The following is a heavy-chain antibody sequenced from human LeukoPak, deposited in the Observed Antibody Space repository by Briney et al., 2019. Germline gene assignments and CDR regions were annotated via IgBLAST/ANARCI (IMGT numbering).Heavy chain of an antibody. D-gene: IGHD5-24*01. V-gene: IGHV4-30-4*01. CDR1: GGSISSGDYY. Sequence: PSETLSLTCPVSGGSISSGDYYWSWIRQPPGKGLEWIGYIYYSGSTYYNPSLKSRVTISVDTSKNQFSLKLSSVTAADTAVYYCARDGYNYYYGMDVWGQGTTVTVSS. CDR2: IYYSGST. CDR3: ARDGYNYYYGMDV. J-gene: IGHJ6*02.